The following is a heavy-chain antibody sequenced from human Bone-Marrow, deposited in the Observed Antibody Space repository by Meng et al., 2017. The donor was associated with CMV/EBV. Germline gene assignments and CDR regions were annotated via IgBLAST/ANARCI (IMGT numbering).Heavy chain of an antibody. V-gene: IGHV3-7*01. Sequence: GESLKISCATSGFTFSSYWMTWVRQAPGKGLQWVANIDQSGSEKYYVDSVKGRFTISRDNAANSVFLLMNSLRAEDTAVYYCARGGFSLGELSPLGYWGQGMLVTVSS. D-gene: IGHD3-16*02. CDR2: IDQSGSEK. J-gene: IGHJ4*02. CDR1: GFTFSSYW. CDR3: ARGGFSLGELSPLGY.